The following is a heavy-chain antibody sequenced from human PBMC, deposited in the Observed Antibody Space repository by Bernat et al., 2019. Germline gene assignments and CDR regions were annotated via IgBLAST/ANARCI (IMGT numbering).Heavy chain of an antibody. V-gene: IGHV3-23*04. CDR2: ISGSGGST. CDR3: AKDLAGTTAYYYYYMDV. Sequence: EVQLVESGGGLVQPGGSLILSCAASGFTFSSYAMSWARQAPGKGLEWVSAISGSGGSTYYADSVKGRFTISRDNSKNTLYLQMNSLRAEDTAVYYCAKDLAGTTAYYYYYMDVWGKGTTVTVSS. CDR1: GFTFSSYA. J-gene: IGHJ6*03. D-gene: IGHD1-7*01.